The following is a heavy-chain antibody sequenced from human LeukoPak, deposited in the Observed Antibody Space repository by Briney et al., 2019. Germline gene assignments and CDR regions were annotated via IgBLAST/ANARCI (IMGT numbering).Heavy chain of an antibody. CDR2: IIPIFGTA. J-gene: IGHJ4*02. CDR3: ARDLRYCSGGSCARFDY. CDR1: GGTFSSYA. D-gene: IGHD2-15*01. V-gene: IGHV1-69*13. Sequence: ASVKVSCKASGGTFSSYAISWVRQAPGQGLEWMGGIIPIFGTANYAQKFQGRVTITADESTGTAYMELSSLRSEDTAVYYCARDLRYCSGGSCARFDYWGQGTLVTVSS.